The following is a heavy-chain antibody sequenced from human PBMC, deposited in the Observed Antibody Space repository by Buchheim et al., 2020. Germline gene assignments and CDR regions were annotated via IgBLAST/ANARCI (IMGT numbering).Heavy chain of an antibody. D-gene: IGHD4-17*01. Sequence: QVQLVESGGGVVQPGRSLRLSCAASGFTFSSYGMHWVRQAPGKGLEWVAVISSDGSNKYYTDSVKGRFTISRDNSKNKLYLQMSSLIAEDTAVYYCASPAGYAYGDSSLDYWGQGTL. V-gene: IGHV3-30*03. CDR3: ASPAGYAYGDSSLDY. J-gene: IGHJ4*02. CDR2: ISSDGSNK. CDR1: GFTFSSYG.